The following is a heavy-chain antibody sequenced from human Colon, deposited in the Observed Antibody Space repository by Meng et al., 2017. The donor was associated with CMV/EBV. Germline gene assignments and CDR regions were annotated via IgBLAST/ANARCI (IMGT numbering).Heavy chain of an antibody. Sequence: CAASGFTFSSYGMHWVRQAPGKGLEWVAFIRYDGSNKYYADSVKGRFTISRDNSKNTLYLQMNSLRAEDTAVYYCATPSGYDFGCDYWGQGTLVTVSS. V-gene: IGHV3-30*02. CDR1: GFTFSSYG. CDR2: IRYDGSNK. D-gene: IGHD5-12*01. CDR3: ATPSGYDFGCDY. J-gene: IGHJ4*02.